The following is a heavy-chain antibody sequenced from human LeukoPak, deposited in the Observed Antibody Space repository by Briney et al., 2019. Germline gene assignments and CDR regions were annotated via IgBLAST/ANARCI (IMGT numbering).Heavy chain of an antibody. D-gene: IGHD5-12*01. CDR1: GFTFSSYW. CDR3: AREEATTSDYFDY. Sequence: GGSLRLSCAASGFTFSSYWMHWVRQAPGKGLVWVSRINSDGSSTSYADSVKGRFTISRDNAKNTLYLQMNSLRAEDTAVYYCAREEATTSDYFDYWGQGTLVTVSS. V-gene: IGHV3-74*01. J-gene: IGHJ4*02. CDR2: INSDGSST.